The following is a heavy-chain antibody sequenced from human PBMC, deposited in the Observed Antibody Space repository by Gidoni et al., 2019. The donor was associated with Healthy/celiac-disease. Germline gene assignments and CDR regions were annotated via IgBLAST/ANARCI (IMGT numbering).Heavy chain of an antibody. D-gene: IGHD1-1*01. V-gene: IGHV3-23*01. Sequence: EVQLLESGGGLVQPGGSLRLSCAASGFTFSSYAMSWVRQAPGKGLEWVSAISGSGGSTYYADSVKGRFTISRDNSKNTLYLQMNSLRAEDTAVYYCAKGPYNWNDDYYYYMDVWGKGTTVTVSS. CDR1: GFTFSSYA. CDR2: ISGSGGST. J-gene: IGHJ6*03. CDR3: AKGPYNWNDDYYYYMDV.